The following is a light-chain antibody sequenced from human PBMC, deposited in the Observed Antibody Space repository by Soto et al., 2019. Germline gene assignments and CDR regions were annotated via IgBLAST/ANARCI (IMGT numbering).Light chain of an antibody. CDR3: NSYTSSSTHV. Sequence: QSALTQPASVSGSPGQSITISCTGTSSDVGGYNYVSWYQQHPGKAPKLIISDVSSRPSGVFNRFSGSKSGNTASLTISGLQAEDEADYYCNSYTSSSTHVFGTGTKVTVL. CDR1: SSDVGGYNY. V-gene: IGLV2-14*03. J-gene: IGLJ1*01. CDR2: DVS.